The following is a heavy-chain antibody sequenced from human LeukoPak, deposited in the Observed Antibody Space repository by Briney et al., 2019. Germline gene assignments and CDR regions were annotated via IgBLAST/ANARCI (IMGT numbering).Heavy chain of an antibody. CDR1: GYTFTGYC. V-gene: IGHV1-2*02. J-gene: IGHJ4*02. CDR2: INPNSGDT. D-gene: IGHD3-22*01. CDR3: ARDSIVYYYDSSGYYYNYFDY. Sequence: ASVKVSCKASGYTFTGYCMHWVRQAPGQGLEWMGWINPNSGDTNYAQKFQGRVTMTRDTSISTAYMELSRLRSDDTAVYYCARDSIVYYYDSSGYYYNYFDYWGQGSLVTVSS.